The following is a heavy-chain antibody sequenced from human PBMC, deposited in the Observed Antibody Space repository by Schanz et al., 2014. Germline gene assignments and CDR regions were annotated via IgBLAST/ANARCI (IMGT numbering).Heavy chain of an antibody. CDR1: GFSFSGFG. CDR2: ISYDGRNK. CDR3: ARVGGADYDILTGYYSGMDV. V-gene: IGHV3-30*03. Sequence: QVQLVESGGGVVQPGRSLRLSCAGSGFSFSGFGMHWVRQAPGKGLEWVAVISYDGRNKYFADSVKGRFTISRDNSKNTLYLQMTSLRAEDTAVYYCARVGGADYDILTGYYSGMDVWGQGTTVTVSS. D-gene: IGHD3-9*01. J-gene: IGHJ6*02.